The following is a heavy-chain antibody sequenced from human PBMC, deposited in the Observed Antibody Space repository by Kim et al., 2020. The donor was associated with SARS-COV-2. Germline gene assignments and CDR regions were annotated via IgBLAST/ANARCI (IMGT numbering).Heavy chain of an antibody. D-gene: IGHD3-22*01. CDR1: GGSFSGYY. CDR2: INHSGST. J-gene: IGHJ4*02. CDR3: ARGGRYLRDSSGFDY. V-gene: IGHV4-34*01. Sequence: SETLSLTCAVYGGSFSGYYWSWIRQPPGKGLEWIGEINHSGSTNYNPSLKSRVTISVDTSKNQFSLKLSSVTAADTAVYYCARGGRYLRDSSGFDYWGQGTLVTVSS.